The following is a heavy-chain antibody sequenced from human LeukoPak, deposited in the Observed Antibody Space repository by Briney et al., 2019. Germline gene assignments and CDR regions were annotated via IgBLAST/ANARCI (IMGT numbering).Heavy chain of an antibody. Sequence: SGPALVKPTETLTLTCTVSGFSLSNARMGVSWIRQPPGKALEWLAHIFSNDEKSYTTSLKSRLTISKDTFKSQVVLTMTNVDPVDTATYYCARMPYYDFWSGYGYYFDYWGQGTLVTVSS. CDR1: GFSLSNARMG. V-gene: IGHV2-26*01. CDR3: ARMPYYDFWSGYGYYFDY. D-gene: IGHD3-3*01. CDR2: IFSNDEK. J-gene: IGHJ4*02.